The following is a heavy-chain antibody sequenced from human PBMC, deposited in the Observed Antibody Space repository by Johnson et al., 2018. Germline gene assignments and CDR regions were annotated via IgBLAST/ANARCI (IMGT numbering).Heavy chain of an antibody. Sequence: EVQLLESGGGLVQPGGSLRLSCAASGFTFSSYWMSWVRQAPGKGLAWVANIKQAGSEKYYVDSVKGRFTIARDNAKNSLYLQMNSLRAEDTGVYYCARDLNWNYGCEYYYNGMEVWGQGTTVTVSS. CDR1: GFTFSSYW. CDR2: IKQAGSEK. J-gene: IGHJ6*02. V-gene: IGHV3-7*01. CDR3: ARDLNWNYGCEYYYNGMEV. D-gene: IGHD1-7*01.